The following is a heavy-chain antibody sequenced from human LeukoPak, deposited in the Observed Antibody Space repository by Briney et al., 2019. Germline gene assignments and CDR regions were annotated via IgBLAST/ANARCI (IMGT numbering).Heavy chain of an antibody. J-gene: IGHJ6*03. CDR1: GFTFSSYA. CDR2: ISGSGGST. CDR3: AKNEGPAANYYYYMDV. D-gene: IGHD2-2*01. Sequence: GGSLRLSCAASGFTFSSYAMSWVRQAPGKGLEWVSAISGSGGSTYYADSVKGRFTISRDNSKNTLYLQTNSLRAEDTAVYYCAKNEGPAANYYYYMDVWGKGTTVTVSS. V-gene: IGHV3-23*01.